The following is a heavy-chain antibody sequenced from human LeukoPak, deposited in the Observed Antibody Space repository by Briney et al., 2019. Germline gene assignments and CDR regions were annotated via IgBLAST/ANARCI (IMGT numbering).Heavy chain of an antibody. Sequence: SETLSLTCTVSGGSIRSGSYWGWIRQTPGKGLEWIASIYHSGSTYYNPSLKRRVTISLDTSNNQFSLKLTSVTAADTAVYYCARQTPVSSSIRFDYWGQGTLVSVSS. CDR2: IYHSGST. D-gene: IGHD2-2*01. J-gene: IGHJ4*02. V-gene: IGHV4-38-2*02. CDR3: ARQTPVSSSIRFDY. CDR1: GGSIRSGSY.